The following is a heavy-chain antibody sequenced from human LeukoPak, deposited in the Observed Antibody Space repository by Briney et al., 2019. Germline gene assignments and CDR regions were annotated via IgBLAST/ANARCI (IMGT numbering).Heavy chain of an antibody. CDR2: IHSGGSF. CDR1: GASISNYY. CDR3: ARGIGTITQDSFDI. J-gene: IGHJ3*02. D-gene: IGHD1-14*01. V-gene: IGHV4-4*07. Sequence: SETLSLTCSVSGASISNYYWSWIRQPAGKGLEWIGRIHSGGSFNYNPSFRSRVTMSVDTSNNHFFLRLNSVTAADTALYFCARGIGTITQDSFDIWGPGTVVTVSS.